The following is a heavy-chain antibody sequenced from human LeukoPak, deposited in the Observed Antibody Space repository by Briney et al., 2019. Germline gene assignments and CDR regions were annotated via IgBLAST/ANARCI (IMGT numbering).Heavy chain of an antibody. J-gene: IGHJ4*02. CDR1: GGSISSSSYY. Sequence: PSETLSLTCTVSGGSISSSSYYWSWIRQPPGKGLEWIGYIYYSGSTYYNPSLKSRVTISVDTSKNQFSLKLSSVTAADTAVYYCARVQGVGATYFDYWGQGTLVTVSS. V-gene: IGHV4-30-4*08. CDR2: IYYSGST. D-gene: IGHD1-26*01. CDR3: ARVQGVGATYFDY.